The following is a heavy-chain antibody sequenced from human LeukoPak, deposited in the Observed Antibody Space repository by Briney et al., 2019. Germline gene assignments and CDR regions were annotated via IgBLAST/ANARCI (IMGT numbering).Heavy chain of an antibody. Sequence: SGGSLRLSCAASGFTFSSYSMNWVRQAPGKGLEWVGRIKSKTDGGTTDYAEAVKGRFTISRDDSENTLYLQMNSLKTEDTAVYHCTTDIRWEQRPSDYWGQGTLVTVSS. J-gene: IGHJ4*02. CDR3: TTDIRWEQRPSDY. D-gene: IGHD4-23*01. CDR1: GFTFSSYS. V-gene: IGHV3-15*01. CDR2: IKSKTDGGTT.